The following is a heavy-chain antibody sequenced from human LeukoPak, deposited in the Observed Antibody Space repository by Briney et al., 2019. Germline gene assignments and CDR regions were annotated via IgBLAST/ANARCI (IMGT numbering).Heavy chain of an antibody. Sequence: PSETLSLTCTVSGDSISSYYWSWIRQPPGKGLEWIGEINHSGSTNYNPSLKSRVTISVDTSKNQFSLKLSSVTAADTAVYYCASYCSSTSCYVGRFDPWGQGTLVTVSS. D-gene: IGHD2-2*01. CDR1: GDSISSYY. J-gene: IGHJ5*02. V-gene: IGHV4-34*01. CDR3: ASYCSSTSCYVGRFDP. CDR2: INHSGST.